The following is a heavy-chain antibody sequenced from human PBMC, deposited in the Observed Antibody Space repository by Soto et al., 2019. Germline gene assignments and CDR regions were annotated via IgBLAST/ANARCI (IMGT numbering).Heavy chain of an antibody. CDR3: AKTTATGGGAFDI. D-gene: IGHD2-8*02. V-gene: IGHV3-23*01. CDR2: ILVDGRT. J-gene: IGHJ3*02. Sequence: GGSLRLSCAASGFICSSYDMSWVRQAPGKGLEWVSTILVDGRTFYVDSVKGRFTISRDSSQNTVYLQMNSLTAGDTALYYCAKTTATGGGAFDICGQGTMVTVSS. CDR1: GFICSSYD.